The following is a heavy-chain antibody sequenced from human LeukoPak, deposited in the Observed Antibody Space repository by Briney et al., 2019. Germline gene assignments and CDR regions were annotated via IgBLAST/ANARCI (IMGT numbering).Heavy chain of an antibody. Sequence: PGESLKISCKGSGYTFTRYWIGWVRQMPGKGLEWMGIICPGDSESRYRPSLQGQVTISVDKSINTAYPQWSSLKASDTAIYYCARIEGSTFDYWGQGTLVTVSS. V-gene: IGHV5-51*01. J-gene: IGHJ4*02. CDR2: ICPGDSES. CDR1: GYTFTRYW. CDR3: ARIEGSTFDY.